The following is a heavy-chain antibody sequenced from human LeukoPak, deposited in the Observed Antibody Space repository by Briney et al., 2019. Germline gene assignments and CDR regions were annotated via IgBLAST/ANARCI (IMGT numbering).Heavy chain of an antibody. CDR3: ARGFVAAAGTLDY. CDR1: GYTFTSYA. V-gene: IGHV1-3*01. CDR2: INAGSGNT. J-gene: IGHJ4*02. D-gene: IGHD6-13*01. Sequence: GASVKVSCKASGYTFTSYAMHWVRQAPGQRLEWMGWINAGSGNTKYSQKFQGRVTITRDTSASTAYMELSSLRSEDTAVYYCARGFVAAAGTLDYWGQGTLVTVSS.